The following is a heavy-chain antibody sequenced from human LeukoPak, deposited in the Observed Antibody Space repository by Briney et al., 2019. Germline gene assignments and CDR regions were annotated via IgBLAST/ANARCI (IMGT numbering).Heavy chain of an antibody. CDR2: IYYSGST. D-gene: IGHD3-16*02. V-gene: IGHV4-59*08. CDR1: GGSISSYY. J-gene: IGHJ3*02. CDR3: ARHSPWNVWGSYRPGAFDI. Sequence: SETLSLTCTVSGGSISSYYWSWIRQPPGKGLEWIGYIYYSGSTNYNPSLKSRVTISVDTSKNQFSLKLSSVTAADTAAYYCARHSPWNVWGSYRPGAFDIWGQGTMVTVSS.